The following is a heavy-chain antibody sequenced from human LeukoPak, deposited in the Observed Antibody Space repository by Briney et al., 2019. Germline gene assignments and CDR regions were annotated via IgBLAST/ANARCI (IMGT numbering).Heavy chain of an antibody. J-gene: IGHJ6*04. CDR3: AELGITMIGGV. D-gene: IGHD3-10*02. CDR2: ISWNSGSI. V-gene: IGHV3-9*01. Sequence: GGSLRLSCAASGFSFDDFAIHWVRQAPGKGLEWVSGISWNSGSIGYADFVEGRFTISRDNAKNSLYLQMNSLRAEDTAVYYCAELGITMIGGVWGKGTTVTISS. CDR1: GFSFDDFA.